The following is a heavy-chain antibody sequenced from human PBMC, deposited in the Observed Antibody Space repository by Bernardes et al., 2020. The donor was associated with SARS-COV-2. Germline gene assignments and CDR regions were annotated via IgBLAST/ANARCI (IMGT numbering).Heavy chain of an antibody. V-gene: IGHV5-51*01. CDR2: IYPGDSET. J-gene: IGHJ5*02. D-gene: IGHD3-10*01. CDR1: GYTFDHYW. Sequence: GASLKISCKASGYTFDHYWIGWVRQMPGKGLEWMGIIYPGDSETTYSPSFQGQVTFSVDKSLSTAYLEWNTLQASDSATYYCARGLILTPQGWFDTWGQGTLVTVSS. CDR3: ARGLILTPQGWFDT.